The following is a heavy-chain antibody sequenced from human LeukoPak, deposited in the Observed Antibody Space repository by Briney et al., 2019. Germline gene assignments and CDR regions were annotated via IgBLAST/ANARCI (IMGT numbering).Heavy chain of an antibody. CDR3: ARGGFLGPDY. D-gene: IGHD3-16*01. V-gene: IGHV3-23*01. CDR1: GFTFSSYA. CDR2: ISDSGGNT. J-gene: IGHJ4*02. Sequence: PGGSLRLSCAASGFTFSSYAMTWVRQAPGKGLGWVLTISDSGGNTYYADSVAGRFTISRGNSRDTLYLQMNSLRADDTAVYFCARGGFLGPDYWGQGTLVTVSS.